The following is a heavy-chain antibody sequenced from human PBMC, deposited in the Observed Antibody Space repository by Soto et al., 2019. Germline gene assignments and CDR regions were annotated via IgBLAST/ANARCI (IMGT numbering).Heavy chain of an antibody. D-gene: IGHD3-22*01. CDR3: ASDPHYDSRDDAFDI. CDR2: ISAYNGNT. CDR1: GYTFTSYG. J-gene: IGHJ3*02. V-gene: IGHV1-18*01. Sequence: QVQLVQSGAEVKKPGASVKVSCKASGYTFTSYGISWVRQAPGQGLEWMGWISAYNGNTNYAQKLQGRVTMTTDTSXNTAYMELRSLRSDDTAVYYCASDPHYDSRDDAFDIWGQGTMVTVSS.